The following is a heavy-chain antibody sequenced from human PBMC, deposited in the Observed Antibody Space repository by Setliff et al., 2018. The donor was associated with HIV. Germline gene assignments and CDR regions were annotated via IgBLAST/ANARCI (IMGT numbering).Heavy chain of an antibody. D-gene: IGHD5-18*01. CDR2: IKPDTGGT. CDR1: GYTFTVYY. V-gene: IGHV1-2*02. CDR3: ARTLPQYTNLFDY. J-gene: IGHJ4*02. Sequence: GASVKVSCKASGYTFTVYYMHWVRQAPGQGLEWMGWIKPDTGGTNYAQKFQGRVTMTRDTSISTAYMELSRLRSDDTAVYYCARTLPQYTNLFDYWGQGTLVTVSS.